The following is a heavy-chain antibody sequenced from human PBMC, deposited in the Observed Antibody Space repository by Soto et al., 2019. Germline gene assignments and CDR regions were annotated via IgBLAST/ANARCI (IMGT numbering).Heavy chain of an antibody. Sequence: GGSLRLSCAASWFTVISNYMSGVRQAPGKGLEWVSVIYSGGSTYYADSVKGRFTISRDNSKNTLYLQMNSLRAEDTAVYYCARHKYFGYAFDIWGQGTMVTVSS. J-gene: IGHJ3*02. D-gene: IGHD3-9*01. CDR3: ARHKYFGYAFDI. CDR1: WFTVISNY. CDR2: IYSGGST. V-gene: IGHV3-53*01.